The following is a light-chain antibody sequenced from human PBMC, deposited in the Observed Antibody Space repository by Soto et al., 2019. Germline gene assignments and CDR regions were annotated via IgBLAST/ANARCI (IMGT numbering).Light chain of an antibody. J-gene: IGKJ4*01. CDR1: QSISSR. CDR3: QQYNSYSLT. CDR2: DAS. V-gene: IGKV1-5*01. Sequence: DTQMTQSPSTLSASVGDRVTITCRASQSISSRLAWYQQKPGKAPKILIYDASNLESGVPSRFSASGSGTEFTLTISSLQPDDFATYYCQQYNSYSLTFGGGTKVDIK.